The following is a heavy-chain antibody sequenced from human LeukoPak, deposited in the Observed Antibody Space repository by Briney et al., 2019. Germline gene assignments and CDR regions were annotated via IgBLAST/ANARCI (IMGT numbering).Heavy chain of an antibody. V-gene: IGHV1-46*01. CDR2: INPSGGST. D-gene: IGHD2-2*01. CDR3: ALIVVVPAAMAGKWFDP. J-gene: IGHJ5*02. CDR1: GYIFTSYN. Sequence: ASVKVSCKASGYIFTSYNIYWVRQAPGQGLEWMGIINPSGGSTNYAQKFQGRVTMTRDTSTSTVYMELSRLRSDDTAVYYCALIVVVPAAMAGKWFDPWGQGTLVTVSS.